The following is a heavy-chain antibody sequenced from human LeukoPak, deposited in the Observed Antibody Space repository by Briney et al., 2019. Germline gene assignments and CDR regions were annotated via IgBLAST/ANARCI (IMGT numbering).Heavy chain of an antibody. Sequence: GGSLRLSCAASGFTFSSYAMSWVRQAPGKGLEWVSAISGSGGSTYYADSVKGRFTISRDNSKNTLYLQMNSLRAEDTAVYYCVKEDYGSGSYYRVSYYFDYWSQGTLVTVSS. CDR1: GFTFSSYA. J-gene: IGHJ4*02. D-gene: IGHD3-10*01. CDR2: ISGSGGST. V-gene: IGHV3-23*01. CDR3: VKEDYGSGSYYRVSYYFDY.